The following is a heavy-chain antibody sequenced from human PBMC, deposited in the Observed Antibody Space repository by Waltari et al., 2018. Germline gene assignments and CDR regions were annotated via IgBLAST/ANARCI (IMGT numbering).Heavy chain of an antibody. V-gene: IGHV2-26*01. D-gene: IGHD3-22*01. Sequence: QVTLKESGPVLVKPTETLTLTCTVSGFSLSNARMGVSWTRQPPGKALEWLVHSFSHDNKSYSTSLKSRLTTSKDTSKSQVVLTMTNMDPVDTATYYCARETYFSESSGYYLFDYWGQGTLVTVSS. CDR3: ARETYFSESSGYYLFDY. CDR2: SFSHDNK. J-gene: IGHJ4*02. CDR1: GFSLSNARMG.